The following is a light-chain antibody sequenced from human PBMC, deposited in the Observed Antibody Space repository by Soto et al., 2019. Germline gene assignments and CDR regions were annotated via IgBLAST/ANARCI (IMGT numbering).Light chain of an antibody. J-gene: IGKJ1*01. CDR3: QHYNSYSEA. V-gene: IGKV1-6*01. CDR2: ATS. CDR1: QGIRNE. Sequence: AILMTQSPSSLSASVGDRVTITCRASQGIRNELGWYQQKPGRAPKLLIFATSTLQSGVSSRFRGSGSGTDIALTISSLQPEDSATYYCQHYNSYSEAFGQGTKVELK.